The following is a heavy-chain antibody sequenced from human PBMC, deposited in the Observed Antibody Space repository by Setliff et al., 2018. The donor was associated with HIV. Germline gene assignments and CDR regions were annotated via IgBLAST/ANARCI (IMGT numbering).Heavy chain of an antibody. J-gene: IGHJ3*02. V-gene: IGHV3-11*05. CDR3: AKVALPLGSESDAFDI. CDR2: ISSSSSYT. Sequence: PGGSLRLSCAASGFTFSDYYMSWIRQAPGKGLEWVSYISSSSSYTNYADSVKGRFTISRDNSKNTLYLQMNSLRAEDTAVYYCAKVALPLGSESDAFDIWGQGTMVTVSS. CDR1: GFTFSDYY. D-gene: IGHD2-15*01.